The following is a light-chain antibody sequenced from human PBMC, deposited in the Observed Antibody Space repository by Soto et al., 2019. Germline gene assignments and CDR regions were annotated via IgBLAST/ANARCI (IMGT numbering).Light chain of an antibody. CDR1: QSVSRNY. CDR3: QQYGSAPPYT. V-gene: IGKV3-20*01. J-gene: IGKJ2*01. Sequence: EIVLTQSPGTLSLSPGERAILSCRASQSVSRNYLAWYQQRPGRAPRLLIYGASSRATDIPDRFTGSGSGTDFTLTISRLETEDSAVYYCQQYGSAPPYTFGQGTKLELK. CDR2: GAS.